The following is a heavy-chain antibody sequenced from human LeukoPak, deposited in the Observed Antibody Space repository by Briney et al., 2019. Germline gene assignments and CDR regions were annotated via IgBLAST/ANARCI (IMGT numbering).Heavy chain of an antibody. D-gene: IGHD1-1*01. J-gene: IGHJ4*02. CDR2: ISTYNGDT. CDR3: ARDHNWVVDY. V-gene: IGHV1-18*01. CDR1: GYTFTSYG. Sequence: GASVKVPCKASGYTFTSYGIRWVRQAPGQGLEWMGWISTYNGDTNYAQKLQGRVTMTTDTSTSTAYMELRSLRSDDTAVYYCARDHNWVVDYWGQGTLVTVSS.